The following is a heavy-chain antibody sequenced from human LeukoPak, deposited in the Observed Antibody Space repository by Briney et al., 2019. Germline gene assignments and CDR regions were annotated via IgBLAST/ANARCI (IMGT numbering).Heavy chain of an antibody. CDR1: DYSISSGYY. J-gene: IGHJ4*02. Sequence: SETLSLTCTVSDYSISSGYYWGWIRQPPGKGLEWIGSIYHSGSTYYNPSLKSRVTISVDTSKNQFSLKLSSVTAADTAVYYCARDWDVDTAMVNSNRKFDYWGQGTLVTVSS. V-gene: IGHV4-38-2*02. CDR2: IYHSGST. CDR3: ARDWDVDTAMVNSNRKFDY. D-gene: IGHD5-18*01.